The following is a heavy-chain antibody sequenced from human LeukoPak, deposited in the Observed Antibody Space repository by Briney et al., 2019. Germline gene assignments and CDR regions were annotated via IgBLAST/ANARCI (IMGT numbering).Heavy chain of an antibody. CDR3: ATIKRGSIFGYFDF. CDR2: LFDSVNT. CDR1: GGSISSHY. Sequence: SETLSLTCTVSGGSISSHYWSWIRQPLGKGLEWIAYLFDSVNTKDNPSLQSRLTLSADTSKNQFSLRLSSVTAADTAVYYCATIKRGSIFGYFDFWGQGIKVTVSS. V-gene: IGHV4-59*11. J-gene: IGHJ4*02. D-gene: IGHD5-18*01.